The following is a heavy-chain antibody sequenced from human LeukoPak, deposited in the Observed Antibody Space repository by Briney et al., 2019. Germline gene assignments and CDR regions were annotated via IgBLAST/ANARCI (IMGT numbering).Heavy chain of an antibody. CDR1: GGSISSSSYY. CDR2: IYYSGST. V-gene: IGHV4-39*07. CDR3: ARDVGDILTGYFDY. J-gene: IGHJ4*02. Sequence: SETLSLTCTVSGGSISSSSYYWGWIRQPPGKGLEWIGSIYYSGSTYYNPSLKNRVTISVDTSKNQFSLKLSSVTAADTAVYYCARDVGDILTGYFDYWGQGTLVTVSS. D-gene: IGHD3-9*01.